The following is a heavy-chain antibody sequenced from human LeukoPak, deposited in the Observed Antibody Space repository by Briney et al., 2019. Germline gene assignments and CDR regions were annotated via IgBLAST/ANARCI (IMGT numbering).Heavy chain of an antibody. V-gene: IGHV6-1*01. CDR3: ARNNGGKFDY. Sequence: SQTLSLTCVISGDSVSTNTFAGNWIRQSPSRGLEWLGWTYYRSNWYNDYAVSVKSRITISPDTSKNQFSLQLNSVTPEDTAVYYCARNNGGKFDYWGQGTLVTVSS. CDR1: GDSVSTNTFA. CDR2: TYYRSNWYN. J-gene: IGHJ4*02. D-gene: IGHD7-27*01.